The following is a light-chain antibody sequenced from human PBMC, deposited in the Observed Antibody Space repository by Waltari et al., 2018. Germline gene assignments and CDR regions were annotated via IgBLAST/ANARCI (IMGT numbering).Light chain of an antibody. CDR1: QGISNN. CDR3: QHYNNRPPYS. J-gene: IGKJ2*03. CDR2: GAS. V-gene: IGKV3-15*01. Sequence: EIELTQSPATLSASPGERVTLSCRASQGISNNLVWYQHKPGQSPRLLIYGASPRATGVPERFSGSGYRKEFTLTISSLQAEDFAVYYCQHYNNRPPYSFGQGTKLDIK.